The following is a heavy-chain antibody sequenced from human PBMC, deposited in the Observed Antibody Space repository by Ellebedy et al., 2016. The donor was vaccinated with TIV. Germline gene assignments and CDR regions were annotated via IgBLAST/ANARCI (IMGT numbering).Heavy chain of an antibody. V-gene: IGHV4-34*01. CDR1: GGSFSGYY. J-gene: IGHJ4*02. CDR3: ARSTTVTTASDGY. CDR2: INHSGNT. Sequence: MPSETLSLTCAVYGGSFSGYYWTWIRQPPGKGLEWIGEINHSGNTTYNPSLKNRVTISVDTSRNRFSLKLSSVTAADTAVYYGARSTTVTTASDGYWGQGTLVTVSS. D-gene: IGHD4-11*01.